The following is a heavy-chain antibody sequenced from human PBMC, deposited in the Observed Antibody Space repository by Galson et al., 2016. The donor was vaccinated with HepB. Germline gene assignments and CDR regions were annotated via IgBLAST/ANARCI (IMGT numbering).Heavy chain of an antibody. D-gene: IGHD1-14*01. CDR1: GGSISPFY. Sequence: SETLSLTCTVSGGSISPFYWSWIRQPPGKGLEWIGYIFHSGSTKYNPSLKSRVTISVDTSKNRFSLRLTSVTAVDTAVYYCARGSGTPDHWGQGTLITVSS. V-gene: IGHV4-59*01. CDR2: IFHSGST. J-gene: IGHJ4*02. CDR3: ARGSGTPDH.